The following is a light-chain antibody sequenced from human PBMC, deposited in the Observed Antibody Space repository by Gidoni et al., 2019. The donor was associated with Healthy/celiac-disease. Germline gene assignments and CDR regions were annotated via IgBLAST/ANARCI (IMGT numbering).Light chain of an antibody. CDR3: QQYGSSPWT. J-gene: IGKJ1*01. Sequence: DIVLSLSPVTLSLSPGERATLSCRASQSVSSSYLAWYQQKPGQAPKLLIYGASSRATGIPERFSGSGSGTDFTLTISRLEPEDIAVYYCQQYGSSPWTFGQGTKVEIK. CDR1: QSVSSSY. CDR2: GAS. V-gene: IGKV3-20*01.